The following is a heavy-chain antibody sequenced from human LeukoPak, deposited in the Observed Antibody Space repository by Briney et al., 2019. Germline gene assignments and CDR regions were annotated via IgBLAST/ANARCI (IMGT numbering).Heavy chain of an antibody. J-gene: IGHJ4*02. CDR1: GFTFSSYG. CDR3: ARDQFLPTRYYFDY. CDR2: IWYDGSNK. V-gene: IGHV3-33*01. Sequence: QSGGSLRLSCAASGFTFSSYGKPWVRQAPGKGLEWVAVIWYDGSNKYYADSVKGRFTISRDNSKNTLYLQMNSLRAEDTAVYYCARDQFLPTRYYFDYWGQGTLVTVSS.